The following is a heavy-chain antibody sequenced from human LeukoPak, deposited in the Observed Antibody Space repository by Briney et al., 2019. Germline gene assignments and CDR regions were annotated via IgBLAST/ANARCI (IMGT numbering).Heavy chain of an antibody. Sequence: PSETLSLTCTVSCGSISSSSYYWGWIRQPPGRGLEWIGSIYYSGSTYYNPSLKSRVTISVDTSKNQFSLKLSSVTAADTAVYYCARGRRIAARPGSLDYWGQGTLVTVSS. CDR3: ARGRRIAARPGSLDY. CDR2: IYYSGST. D-gene: IGHD6-6*01. CDR1: CGSISSSSYY. V-gene: IGHV4-39*01. J-gene: IGHJ4*02.